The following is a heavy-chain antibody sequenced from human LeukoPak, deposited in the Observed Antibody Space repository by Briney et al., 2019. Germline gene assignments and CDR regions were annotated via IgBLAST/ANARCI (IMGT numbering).Heavy chain of an antibody. Sequence: ASVKVSCKASGYTFTGYYMHWVRQAPGQGLEWMGWINPNSGGTNYAQKFQGRVTMTRDTSISTAYMELCRLRSDDTAVYYCARGYYYGSGSLSYYMDVWGKGTTVTVSS. V-gene: IGHV1-2*02. D-gene: IGHD3-10*01. CDR2: INPNSGGT. CDR1: GYTFTGYY. CDR3: ARGYYYGSGSLSYYMDV. J-gene: IGHJ6*03.